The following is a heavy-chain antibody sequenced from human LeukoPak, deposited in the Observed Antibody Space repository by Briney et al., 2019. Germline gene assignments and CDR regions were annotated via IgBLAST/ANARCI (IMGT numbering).Heavy chain of an antibody. CDR2: IRPDGSEK. CDR3: ARGDSSGHDAFDI. J-gene: IGHJ3*02. CDR1: GFTFSTHW. D-gene: IGHD3-22*01. V-gene: IGHV3-7*04. Sequence: GGSLRLSCAASGFTFSTHWMSWVRQAPGKGLEWVANIRPDGSEKYYMDSVKGRLTISRDNAKNSLYLQMNSLRGEDTAVYYCARGDSSGHDAFDIWGQGTMVTVSS.